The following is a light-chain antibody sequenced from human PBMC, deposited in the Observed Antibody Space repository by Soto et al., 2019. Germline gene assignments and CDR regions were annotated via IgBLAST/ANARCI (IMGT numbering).Light chain of an antibody. J-gene: IGKJ1*01. CDR1: QSVDTTF. CDR2: GAS. Sequence: EIVLTQSTGSLSLSPGQRATLSCRASQSVDTTFFAWYEKKPGQAPRLLIYGASKRATGIPDRFSGSGSGTDFTLIISRLGPEDFAVYYCQQYMSSVTFGQGTKVEIK. CDR3: QQYMSSVT. V-gene: IGKV3-20*01.